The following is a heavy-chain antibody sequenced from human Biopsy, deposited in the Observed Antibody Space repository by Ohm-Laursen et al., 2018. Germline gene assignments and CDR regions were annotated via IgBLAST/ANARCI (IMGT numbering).Heavy chain of an antibody. CDR1: GASVKTSGYF. V-gene: IGHV4-31*03. D-gene: IGHD3-9*01. J-gene: IGHJ2*01. CDR2: ISYNERT. Sequence: SDTLSLTCSVSGASVKTSGYFWAWIRQRPGKGLEWIGYISYNERTHYNPSLTSRLAISFDTSNNRISLQLRSVSVADTDVYYCVREPKTGTAEAWYFDLWGRGSPVTVPS. CDR3: VREPKTGTAEAWYFDL.